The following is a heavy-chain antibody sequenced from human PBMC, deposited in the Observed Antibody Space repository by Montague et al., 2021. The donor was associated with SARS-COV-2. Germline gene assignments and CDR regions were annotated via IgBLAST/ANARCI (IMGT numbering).Heavy chain of an antibody. CDR3: ARGGYSGSASSFCIDS. V-gene: IGHV4-4*07. J-gene: IGHJ4*03. D-gene: IGHD3-22*01. Sequence: SETLSLTCTVYGGSFNDYYWHWLRQSAGKGLEWIGRIYSSGNTNSNPSLESRVIMSVDSSQNQFSLKLNSVTAADTAVYYCARGGYSGSASSFCIDSWGQGALVTVSS. CDR2: IYSSGNT. CDR1: GGSFNDYY.